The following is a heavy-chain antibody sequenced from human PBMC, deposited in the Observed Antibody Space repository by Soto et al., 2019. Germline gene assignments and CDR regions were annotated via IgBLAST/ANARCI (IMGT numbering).Heavy chain of an antibody. CDR3: AKGPGRGYSGYDFPYYFDY. Sequence: EVQLLESGGGLVQPGGSLRLSCAASGFTFSSYAMSWVRQAPGKGLEWVSAISGSGGSTYYEDSVKGRFTISRNNSKNPLYLQMNRLRAEDTAVYYCAKGPGRGYSGYDFPYYFDYWGQGTLVTVSS. CDR2: ISGSGGST. V-gene: IGHV3-23*02. CDR1: GFTFSSYA. D-gene: IGHD5-12*01. J-gene: IGHJ4*02.